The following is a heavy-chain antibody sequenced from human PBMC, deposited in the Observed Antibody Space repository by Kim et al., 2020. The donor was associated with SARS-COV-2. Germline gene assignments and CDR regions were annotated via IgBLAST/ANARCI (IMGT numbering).Heavy chain of an antibody. J-gene: IGHJ3*02. CDR3: VRIWSRGVAGYAFDM. D-gene: IGHD3-3*01. CDR1: GGSISGNY. Sequence: SETLSLTCSVSGGSISGNYWSWIRQSPGKGLEWIGYIHYIGSTIFNPSLKSRVAMSVDTSNNQFFLRLRSMTAADTATYYCVRIWSRGVAGYAFDMWGQG. V-gene: IGHV4-59*01. CDR2: IHYIGST.